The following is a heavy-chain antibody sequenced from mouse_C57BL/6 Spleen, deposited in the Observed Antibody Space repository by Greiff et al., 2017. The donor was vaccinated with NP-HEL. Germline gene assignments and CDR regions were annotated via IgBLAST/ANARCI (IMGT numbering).Heavy chain of an antibody. CDR2: ILPGSGST. D-gene: IGHD1-1*01. CDR3: ASLTTVVADWYFDV. V-gene: IGHV1-9*01. Sequence: QLQQSGAELMKPGASVKLSCKATGYTFTGYWIEWVKQRPGHGLEWIGEILPGSGSTNYNEKFKGKATFTADTSSNTAYMQLSSLTTEDSAIYYCASLTTVVADWYFDVWGTGTTVTVSS. J-gene: IGHJ1*03. CDR1: GYTFTGYW.